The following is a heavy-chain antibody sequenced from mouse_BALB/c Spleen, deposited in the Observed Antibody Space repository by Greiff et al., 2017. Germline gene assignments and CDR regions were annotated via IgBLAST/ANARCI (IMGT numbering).Heavy chain of an antibody. CDR2: ISSGGSYT. J-gene: IGHJ2*01. V-gene: IGHV5-9-1*01. D-gene: IGHD4-1*01. CDR3: ARRTGTNYFDY. Sequence: EVMLVESGGGLVKPGGSLKLSCAASGFTFSSYAMSWVRQTPEKRLEWVATISSGGSYTYYPDSVKGRFTISRDNAKNTLYLQMSSLRSEDTAMYYCARRTGTNYFDYWGQGTTLTVSS. CDR1: GFTFSSYA.